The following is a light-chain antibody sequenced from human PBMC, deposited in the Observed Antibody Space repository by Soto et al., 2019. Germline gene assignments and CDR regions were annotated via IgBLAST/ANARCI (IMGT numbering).Light chain of an antibody. V-gene: IGKV3-11*01. CDR3: QQRSNWQRT. J-gene: IGKJ1*01. CDR1: QSVSSY. Sequence: EIGLTQSPATLSLSPGERATLSCRASQSVSSYVAWYQQKPGQAPRLLIYDASNRATGIPARFSGSGSGTDFTLTISSLEPEDFAVYSCQQRSNWQRTFGQGTKVEIK. CDR2: DAS.